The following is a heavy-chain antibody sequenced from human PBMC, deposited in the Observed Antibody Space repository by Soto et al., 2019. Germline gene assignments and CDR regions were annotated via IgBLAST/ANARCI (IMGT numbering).Heavy chain of an antibody. CDR2: ISSSRSSI. CDR1: GFTFSSYS. CDR3: ASSATGTTFFDY. V-gene: IGHV3-21*01. Sequence: VQLVESGGGLVKPGGSLRLSCAASGFTFSSYSMNWVRQAPGKGLEWVSSISSSRSSIYYADSVKGRFTISRDNAKNSLYLQMNSLRAEDTAVYYCASSATGTTFFDYWGQGTLVTVSS. J-gene: IGHJ4*02. D-gene: IGHD1-7*01.